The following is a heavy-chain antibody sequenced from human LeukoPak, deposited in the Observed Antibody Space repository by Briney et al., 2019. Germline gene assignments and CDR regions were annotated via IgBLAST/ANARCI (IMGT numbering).Heavy chain of an antibody. CDR3: AKAPVTTCRGAFCYPFDY. CDR1: GFTLSSYA. CDR2: ISDTGNT. D-gene: IGHD2-15*01. Sequence: TGGSLRLSCAASGFTLSSYAMSWVRQAPGKGLEWVSAISDTGNTYHADSVKGRRTISRDSSKNTLFLQMNRLRPEDAAVYYCAKAPVTTCRGAFCYPFDYWGLGTLVTVS. V-gene: IGHV3-23*01. J-gene: IGHJ4*02.